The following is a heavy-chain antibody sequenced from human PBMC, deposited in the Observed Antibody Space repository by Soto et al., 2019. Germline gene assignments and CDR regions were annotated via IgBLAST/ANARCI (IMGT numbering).Heavy chain of an antibody. CDR3: ARAPVGLDTISYFDY. CDR2: IYNGGST. J-gene: IGHJ4*02. V-gene: IGHV4-30-4*01. Sequence: SETPSLTCTVPGDSVSSVGFHWSWPRRPSGKGLEWIGYIYNGGSTYYRPSLESRMHMSLDATRNPYSLRLTAVTAADTAVYFCARAPVGLDTISYFDYWGQGKLVTASS. CDR1: GDSVSSVGFH. D-gene: IGHD3-3*01.